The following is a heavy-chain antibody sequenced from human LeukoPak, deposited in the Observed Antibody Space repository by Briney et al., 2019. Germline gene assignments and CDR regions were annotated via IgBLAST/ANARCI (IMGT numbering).Heavy chain of an antibody. V-gene: IGHV1-18*01. CDR3: AREYYYDSSGYYYEIYYYGMDV. Sequence: ASVKVSCKASGYTFTSYGISWVRQAPGQGLEWMGWISAYNGNTNYAQKLQGRVTMTTDTSTSTAYMELRSLRSDDTAVYYCAREYYYDSSGYYYEIYYYGMDVWGQGTTVTVSS. J-gene: IGHJ6*02. CDR1: GYTFTSYG. CDR2: ISAYNGNT. D-gene: IGHD3-22*01.